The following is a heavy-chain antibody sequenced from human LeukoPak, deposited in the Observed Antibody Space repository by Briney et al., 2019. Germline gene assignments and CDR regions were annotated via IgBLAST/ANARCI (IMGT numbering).Heavy chain of an antibody. V-gene: IGHV4-38-2*02. CDR2: IYHSGST. Sequence: SETLSLTCTVSGYSISSGYYWGWIRQPPGKGLEWIGSIYHSGSTYYNPSLKSRVTISVDTSKNQFSLKLSSVTAADTAVYYCARRSSWNYHNWFDPWGQGTLVTVSS. CDR3: ARRSSWNYHNWFDP. J-gene: IGHJ5*02. D-gene: IGHD1-7*01. CDR1: GYSISSGYY.